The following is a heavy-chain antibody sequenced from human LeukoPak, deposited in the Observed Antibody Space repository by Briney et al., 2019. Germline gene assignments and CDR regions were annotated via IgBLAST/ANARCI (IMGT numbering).Heavy chain of an antibody. CDR3: ARDLAVAGTPKDYYYMDV. J-gene: IGHJ6*03. V-gene: IGHV4-59*01. CDR1: GGSTSSYY. Sequence: SETLSLTCTVSGGSTSSYYWSWIRQPPGKGLEWIGYIYYSGSTNYNPSLKSRVTISVDTSKNQFSLKLSSVTAADTAVYYCARDLAVAGTPKDYYYMDVWGKGTTVTISS. CDR2: IYYSGST. D-gene: IGHD6-19*01.